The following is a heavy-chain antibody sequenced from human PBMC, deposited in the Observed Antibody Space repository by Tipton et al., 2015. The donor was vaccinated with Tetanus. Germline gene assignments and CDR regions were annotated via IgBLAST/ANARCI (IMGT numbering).Heavy chain of an antibody. V-gene: IGHV4-4*01. CDR3: ARTPDYYYGMDV. J-gene: IGHJ6*02. CDR1: GGPVSSSNW. CDR2: IYYSGTT. Sequence: TLSLTCDVSGGPVSSSNWWSWVRQAPGKGLERFGEIYYSGTTNYNPSIKSRVTISTDKSKNQVSLRLNSVTAADTAVYFCARTPDYYYGMDVWGQGTTVTVSS.